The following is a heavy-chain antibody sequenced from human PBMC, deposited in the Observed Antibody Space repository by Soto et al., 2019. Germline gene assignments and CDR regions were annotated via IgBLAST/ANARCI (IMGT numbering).Heavy chain of an antibody. Sequence: ASVKVSCKASGYTFTSYAMHWVRQAPGQRLEWMGWINAGNGNTKYSQKFQGRVTITRDTSASTAYMELSSLRSEDTAVYYCASPKEDSSSWYDYYYGMDVWGQGTTVTVSS. V-gene: IGHV1-3*01. J-gene: IGHJ6*02. D-gene: IGHD6-13*01. CDR3: ASPKEDSSSWYDYYYGMDV. CDR1: GYTFTSYA. CDR2: INAGNGNT.